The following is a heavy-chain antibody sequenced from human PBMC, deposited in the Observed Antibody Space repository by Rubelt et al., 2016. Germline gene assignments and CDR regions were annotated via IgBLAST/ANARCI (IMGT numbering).Heavy chain of an antibody. CDR2: INAGNGNT. J-gene: IGHJ4*02. V-gene: IGHV1-3*01. D-gene: IGHD6-19*01. CDR1: GYTFTSYA. CDR3: ASDLNHGNGWQPYFDY. Sequence: QVQLVQSGAEVKKPGASVKVSCKASGYTFTSYAMHWVRQAPGQRLEWMGWINAGNGNTKYSQKFQGRVTIHRDTSASTANRELSSLRAEDTAIYFCASDLNHGNGWQPYFDYWGQGTLVTVSS.